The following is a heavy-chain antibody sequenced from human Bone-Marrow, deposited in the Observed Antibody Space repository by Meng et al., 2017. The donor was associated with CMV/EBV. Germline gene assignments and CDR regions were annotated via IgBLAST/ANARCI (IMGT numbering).Heavy chain of an antibody. CDR1: GFTFSSYW. Sequence: GESLKISCAASGFTFSSYWMSWVRQAPGKGLEWVSSVTSRSDYIYYAASVKGRFTISRDNTENSLYLQMHSLTAEDTAVYYCARQYSSGWNYAMDVWGQGSTVTVAS. J-gene: IGHJ6*01. D-gene: IGHD6-19*01. V-gene: IGHV3-21*01. CDR2: VTSRSDYI. CDR3: ARQYSSGWNYAMDV.